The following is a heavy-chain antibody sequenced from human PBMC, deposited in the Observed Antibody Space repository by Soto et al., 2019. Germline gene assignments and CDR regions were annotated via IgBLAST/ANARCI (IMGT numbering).Heavy chain of an antibody. Sequence: QVQLVESGGGVVQPGRSLRLSCAASGFSFSNYGMHWVRQAPGKGLEWVALISYDGGNKYSADSVKGRFTISRDDSKNPGYRQMTSLRTEDTAVYNCAKERDSRHSYGSGTSGYGMDVWGQGTTVTVSS. D-gene: IGHD3-10*01. J-gene: IGHJ6*02. CDR3: AKERDSRHSYGSGTSGYGMDV. CDR2: ISYDGGNK. V-gene: IGHV3-30*18. CDR1: GFSFSNYG.